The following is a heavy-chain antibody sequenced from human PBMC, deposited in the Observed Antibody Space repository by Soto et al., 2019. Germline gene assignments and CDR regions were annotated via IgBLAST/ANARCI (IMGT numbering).Heavy chain of an antibody. CDR2: ISSSSSYI. J-gene: IGHJ4*02. V-gene: IGHV3-21*01. D-gene: IGHD5-18*01. CDR1: GFTFSSYS. CDR3: ASDQPGYSYGYGLGY. Sequence: EVQLVESGGGLVKPGGSLRLSCAASGFTFSSYSMNWVRQAPGKGLEWVSSISSSSSYIYYADSVKGRFTISRDNAKNSLSLQMSSLRAEDTAVYYCASDQPGYSYGYGLGYWGQGTLVTVSS.